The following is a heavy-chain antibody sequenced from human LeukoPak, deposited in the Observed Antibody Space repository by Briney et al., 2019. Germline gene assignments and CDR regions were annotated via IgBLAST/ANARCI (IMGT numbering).Heavy chain of an antibody. CDR2: ISASGDTA. CDR1: GFTFNTYA. V-gene: IGHV3-23*01. J-gene: IGHJ4*02. Sequence: GGSLRLSCAASGFTFNTYAMNWFRQDPGKGLEWVSSISASGDTAYYADSVKGRFTFSRDNSKNTLYLQMNSLRAEDTAVYYCVRDGDCSYSSCYDHWGQGTLVIVSS. D-gene: IGHD2-2*01. CDR3: VRDGDCSYSSCYDH.